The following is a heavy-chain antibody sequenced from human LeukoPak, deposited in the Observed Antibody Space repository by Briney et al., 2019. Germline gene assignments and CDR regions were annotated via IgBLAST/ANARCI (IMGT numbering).Heavy chain of an antibody. D-gene: IGHD3-22*01. V-gene: IGHV3-23*01. CDR1: GFTFSSYA. CDR2: ISGSGGST. J-gene: IGHJ4*02. Sequence: PGGSLRLSCAASGFTFSSYAMSWVRQAPGKGLEWVSAISGSGGSTCYADSVKRRFTISRDNSKNTLYLQMNSLRAEDTAVYYCAKDGIKTYYYDSSGYYFDYWGQGTLVTVSS. CDR3: AKDGIKTYYYDSSGYYFDY.